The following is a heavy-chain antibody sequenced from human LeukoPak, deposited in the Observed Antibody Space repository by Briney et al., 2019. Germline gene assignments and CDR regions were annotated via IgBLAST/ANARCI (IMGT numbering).Heavy chain of an antibody. Sequence: SETLSLTCTVSGGSISSYYWSWIRQPAGKGLEWIGRIYTSGSTNYNPSLKSRVTMSVDTSKNQLSLKLSSVTAADTAVYYCAREDSTSGYYYYYMDVWGKGTTVTISS. CDR1: GGSISSYY. V-gene: IGHV4-4*07. CDR3: AREDSTSGYYYYYMDV. CDR2: IYTSGST. D-gene: IGHD2-2*01. J-gene: IGHJ6*03.